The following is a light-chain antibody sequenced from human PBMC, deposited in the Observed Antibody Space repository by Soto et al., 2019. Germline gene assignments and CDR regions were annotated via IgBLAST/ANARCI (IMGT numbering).Light chain of an antibody. CDR3: QQRSNWRPWT. CDR1: QSVSSSY. CDR2: NAF. Sequence: ELALTQSPATLSLSPWERTTLCYSARQSVSSSYLACYQQKPGQAPRLLIYNAFNRATGIPDRFSGSGSGTDFTLTISSLEPEDFAVYYCQQRSNWRPWTFGQVSKVDIK. J-gene: IGKJ1*01. V-gene: IGKV3D-20*02.